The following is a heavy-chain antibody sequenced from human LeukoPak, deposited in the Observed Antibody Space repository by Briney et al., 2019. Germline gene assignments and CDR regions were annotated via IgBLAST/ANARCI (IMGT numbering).Heavy chain of an antibody. CDR2: ITTYNGNT. Sequence: ASVKVSCKASGYTFTSYGISWVRQAPGQGLEWMGWITTYNGNTNYAQKLQGRVTMTTDTSTSTAYMELRSLRSDDTAVYYCARVVAGTRYPYYNYMDVWGKGTTVTVSS. J-gene: IGHJ6*03. D-gene: IGHD2-15*01. CDR3: ARVVAGTRYPYYNYMDV. CDR1: GYTFTSYG. V-gene: IGHV1-18*01.